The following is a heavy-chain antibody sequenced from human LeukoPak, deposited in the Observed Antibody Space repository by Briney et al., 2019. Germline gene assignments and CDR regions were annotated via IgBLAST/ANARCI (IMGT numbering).Heavy chain of an antibody. CDR3: ARSYSSGWYYFDY. CDR1: GFTFSSYT. CDR2: ITSSSSYI. D-gene: IGHD6-19*01. V-gene: IGHV3-21*04. J-gene: IGHJ4*02. Sequence: GGPLRLSCAASGFTFSSYTMNWVRQAPGKGLEWVSSITSSSSYIYYADSVKGRFTISRDNSKNTLYLQMNSLRAEDTAVYYCARSYSSGWYYFDYWGQGTLVTVSS.